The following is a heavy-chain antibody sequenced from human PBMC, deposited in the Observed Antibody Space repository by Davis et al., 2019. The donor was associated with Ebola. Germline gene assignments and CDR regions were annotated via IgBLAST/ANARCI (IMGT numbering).Heavy chain of an antibody. V-gene: IGHV3-7*01. J-gene: IGHJ4*02. CDR3: ARGPSTGNSFSY. CDR2: IKQDGSEK. CDR1: GFTFSSYW. D-gene: IGHD6-13*01. Sequence: GESLKISCAASGFTFSSYWMSWVRQAPGKGLEWVANIKQDGSEKYYVDSVKGRFTIPRDNAKNSLYLQMSSLRAEDTAVYYCARGPSTGNSFSYWGQGTLVTVSS.